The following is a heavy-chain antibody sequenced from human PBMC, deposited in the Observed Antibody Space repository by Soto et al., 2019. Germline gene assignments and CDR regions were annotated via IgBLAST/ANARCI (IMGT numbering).Heavy chain of an antibody. CDR1: GGTFSSYA. Sequence: QVQLVQSGAEVKKPGSSVKVSCKASGGTFSSYAISWVRQAPGQGLEWMGGIIPIFGTANYAQKFQGRVTITADESTSTAYMELSSLRSEDTAVYYCAGGPNYDSSGYYYAWYYYGMDVWGQGPTVTVSS. CDR2: IIPIFGTA. D-gene: IGHD3-22*01. CDR3: AGGPNYDSSGYYYAWYYYGMDV. J-gene: IGHJ6*02. V-gene: IGHV1-69*01.